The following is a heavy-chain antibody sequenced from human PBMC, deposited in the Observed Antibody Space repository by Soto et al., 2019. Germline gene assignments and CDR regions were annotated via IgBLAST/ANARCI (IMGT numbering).Heavy chain of an antibody. CDR2: IYYSGST. D-gene: IGHD2-2*01. J-gene: IGHJ6*02. CDR1: GGSIRSGGYY. CDR3: ARFWRGPAAIYYYYGMDV. Sequence: QVQLQESGPGLVKPSQTLSLTCTVSGGSIRSGGYYWSWIRQHPGKGLEWIGYIYYSGSTYYNPSLKSRVTISVDTSKNQFSLKLSSVTAADTAVYYCARFWRGPAAIYYYYGMDVWGQGTTVTVSS. V-gene: IGHV4-31*03.